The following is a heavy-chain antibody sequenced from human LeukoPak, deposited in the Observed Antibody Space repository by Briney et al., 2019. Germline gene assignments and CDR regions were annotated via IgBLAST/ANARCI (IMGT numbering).Heavy chain of an antibody. D-gene: IGHD6-19*01. J-gene: IGHJ4*02. Sequence: PGGSLRLSCAASGFTFSSYWMSWVRQAPGKGLEWVANIKQDGSEKYYVDSVKGRFTISRDNAKNSLYLQMNSLRAEDTAVYYCARVQGSGWYYYFDYWGQGTLVTVSS. CDR3: ARVQGSGWYYYFDY. CDR2: IKQDGSEK. V-gene: IGHV3-7*01. CDR1: GFTFSSYW.